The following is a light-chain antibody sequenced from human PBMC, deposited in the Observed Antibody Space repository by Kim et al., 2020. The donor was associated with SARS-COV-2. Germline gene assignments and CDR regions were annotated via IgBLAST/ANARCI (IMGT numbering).Light chain of an antibody. CDR1: QGVSIN. V-gene: IGKV1-39*01. CDR3: QQTFSTQYS. J-gene: IGKJ2*03. CDR2: GAS. Sequence: SASVGDRVTITCRATQGVSINLNWYQQRPGKAPRLLIYGASTLQSGVPSRFSGSGYGTGFTLTISSLQPEDFAIYYCQQTFSTQYSFGQGTKLEI.